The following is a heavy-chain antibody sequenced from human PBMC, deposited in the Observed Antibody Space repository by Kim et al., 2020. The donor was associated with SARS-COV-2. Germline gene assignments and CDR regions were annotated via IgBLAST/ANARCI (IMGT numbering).Heavy chain of an antibody. D-gene: IGHD3-3*02. J-gene: IGHJ6*02. V-gene: IGHV3-11*06. Sequence: ADPVKVRCTHSRDNAKNSLYLQMNSLRAEDTAVYYCAREGVLAYHYGMDVWGQGTTVTVSS. CDR3: AREGVLAYHYGMDV.